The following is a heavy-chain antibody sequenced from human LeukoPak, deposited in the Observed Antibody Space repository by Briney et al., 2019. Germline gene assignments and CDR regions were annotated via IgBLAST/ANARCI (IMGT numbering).Heavy chain of an antibody. J-gene: IGHJ6*03. CDR3: AKDFQQQLVRSGYYYYYYMDV. Sequence: GGSLRLSCAASGFSFSSYGMHWVRQAPGKGLEWVAFIRYDGSNKYYADSVKGRFTISRDNSKNTLYLRMNSLRAEDTAVYYCAKDFQQQLVRSGYYYYYYMDVWGKGTTVTISS. CDR1: GFSFSSYG. CDR2: IRYDGSNK. V-gene: IGHV3-30*02. D-gene: IGHD6-13*01.